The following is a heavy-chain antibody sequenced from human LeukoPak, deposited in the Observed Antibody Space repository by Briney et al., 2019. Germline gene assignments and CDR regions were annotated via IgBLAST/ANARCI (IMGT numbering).Heavy chain of an antibody. J-gene: IGHJ6*02. CDR2: ISYDGSNK. CDR1: GFTFSSYG. D-gene: IGHD5-18*01. V-gene: IGHV3-30*18. Sequence: PGGSLRLSCAASGFTFSSYGMHWVRQAPGKGLEWVAVISYDGSNKYYADSVKGRFTISRENSKNTLYLQMNSLRAEDAAVYYWANGQRYSDGYEEYYYYYGMDVWGQGTTVTVSS. CDR3: ANGQRYSDGYEEYYYYYGMDV.